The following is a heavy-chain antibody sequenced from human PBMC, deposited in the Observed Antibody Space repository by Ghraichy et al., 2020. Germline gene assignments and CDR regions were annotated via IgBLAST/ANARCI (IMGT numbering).Heavy chain of an antibody. CDR2: INPNSGGT. CDR1: GYTFTGYY. V-gene: IGHV1-2*04. D-gene: IGHD1-26*01. Sequence: ASVKVSCKASGYTFTGYYMHWVRQAPGQGLEWMGWINPNSGGTNYAQKFQGWVTMTRDTSISTAYMELSRLRSDDTAVYYCARDPGKYTGRYFDYWGQGTLVTVSS. J-gene: IGHJ4*02. CDR3: ARDPGKYTGRYFDY.